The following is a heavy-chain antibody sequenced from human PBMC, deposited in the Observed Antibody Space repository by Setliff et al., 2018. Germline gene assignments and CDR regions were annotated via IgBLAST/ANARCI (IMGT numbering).Heavy chain of an antibody. D-gene: IGHD6-13*01. CDR1: GFNFDDFA. Sequence: GGSLRLSCAASGFNFDDFAMHWVRLPPGQGLQWVSSVSGSGGSTHYADSVKGRFTISRDNSKNSLYLQAKGLRAEDTAVYYCVKDGVGYSSTWPKRDYFDYWGQGTLVTVSS. CDR2: VSGSGGST. J-gene: IGHJ4*02. CDR3: VKDGVGYSSTWPKRDYFDY. V-gene: IGHV3-23*01.